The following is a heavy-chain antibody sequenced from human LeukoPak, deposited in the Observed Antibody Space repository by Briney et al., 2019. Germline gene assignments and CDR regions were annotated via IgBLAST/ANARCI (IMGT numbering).Heavy chain of an antibody. Sequence: PGGSLRLSCAASGFTFSSYWMSWVRQASGKGLEWVANIKQAGSEKYYVDSVKGRFTISRDNAKNSLHLQMNTLRAEDTAVYYCARVWGPKPDMPAINYHFYYCMDVWGTGTTVTVSS. J-gene: IGHJ6*03. CDR3: ARVWGPKPDMPAINYHFYYCMDV. D-gene: IGHD5-24*01. V-gene: IGHV3-7*01. CDR2: IKQAGSEK. CDR1: GFTFSSYW.